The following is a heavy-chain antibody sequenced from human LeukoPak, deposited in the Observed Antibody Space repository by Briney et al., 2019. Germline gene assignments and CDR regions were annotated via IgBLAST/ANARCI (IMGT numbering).Heavy chain of an antibody. Sequence: PGGSLRLSCAASGFTFSSYGMHWVRQAPGKGLEWVAFIRYGGNNKYYADSMKGRFTISRDNSKNTLYLQMSSLSAEDTAVYYCANSYGSSGWYRSSPIDYWGQGTLVTVSS. CDR1: GFTFSSYG. CDR3: ANSYGSSGWYRSSPIDY. J-gene: IGHJ4*02. D-gene: IGHD6-19*01. CDR2: IRYGGNNK. V-gene: IGHV3-30*02.